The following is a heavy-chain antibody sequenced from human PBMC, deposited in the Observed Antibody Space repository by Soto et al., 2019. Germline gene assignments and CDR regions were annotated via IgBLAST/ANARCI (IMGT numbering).Heavy chain of an antibody. CDR1: GGTFSSYA. Sequence: ASVKVSCKASGGTFSSYAISWVRQAPGQGLEWMGGIIPIFGTANYAQKFQGRVTITADESTSTAYMELSSLRSEDTAVYYCAKIAAAGRGDYWGQGTLVTVSS. D-gene: IGHD6-13*01. J-gene: IGHJ4*02. CDR2: IIPIFGTA. V-gene: IGHV1-69*13. CDR3: AKIAAAGRGDY.